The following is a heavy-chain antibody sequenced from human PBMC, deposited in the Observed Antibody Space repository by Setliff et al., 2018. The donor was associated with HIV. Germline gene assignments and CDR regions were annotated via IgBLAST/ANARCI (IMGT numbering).Heavy chain of an antibody. V-gene: IGHV1-8*02. D-gene: IGHD2-21*02. CDR3: ARAFRYCGGDCYPLDY. Sequence: ASVKVSCKASGYTFTSYDINWVRQATGQGLEWMGWMNPNSGNTGYAQKFQGRVTMTRNTSISTAYMELSSLRSEDTAVYYCARAFRYCGGDCYPLDYWGQGTLVTVSS. CDR2: MNPNSGNT. J-gene: IGHJ4*02. CDR1: GYTFTSYD.